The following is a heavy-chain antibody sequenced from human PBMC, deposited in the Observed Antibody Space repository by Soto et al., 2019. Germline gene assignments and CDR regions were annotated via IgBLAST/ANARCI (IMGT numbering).Heavy chain of an antibody. Sequence: ASVKVSCKASGYTFTSYGISWVRQAPGQGLEWKGWISAYNGNTNYAQKLQGRVTMTTDTSTSTAYMELRSLRSDDTAVYYCARDMGNIVVVIANNWFDPWGQGTLVTVSS. V-gene: IGHV1-18*01. CDR2: ISAYNGNT. CDR3: ARDMGNIVVVIANNWFDP. D-gene: IGHD2-21*01. J-gene: IGHJ5*02. CDR1: GYTFTSYG.